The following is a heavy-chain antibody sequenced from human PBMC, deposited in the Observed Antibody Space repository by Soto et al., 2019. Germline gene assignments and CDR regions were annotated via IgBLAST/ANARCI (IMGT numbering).Heavy chain of an antibody. D-gene: IGHD6-13*01. J-gene: IGHJ4*02. CDR3: ARVSSEGAGTFPLDC. Sequence: QVQLVQSGAEVKKSGASVKVSCKASGYTFTGHYMHWVRQAPGQGLEWMGWINPNNGGTNYAQKFQGRVTRTRDTSISTAYMELSGLRSDDTAVYYCARVSSEGAGTFPLDCWGQGSLVTVSS. CDR1: GYTFTGHY. CDR2: INPNNGGT. V-gene: IGHV1-2*02.